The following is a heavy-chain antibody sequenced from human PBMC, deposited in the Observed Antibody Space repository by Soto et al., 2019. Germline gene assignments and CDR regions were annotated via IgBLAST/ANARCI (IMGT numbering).Heavy chain of an antibody. V-gene: IGHV3-23*01. CDR2: ISGSGGST. CDR3: AKVKKGAVAGYFDY. Sequence: GASVKVSCAASGFTFSSYAMSWVRQAPGKGLEWVSAISGSGGSTYYADSVKGRFTISRDNSKNTLYLQMNSLRAEDTAVYYCAKVKKGAVAGYFDYWGQGTLVTVSS. D-gene: IGHD6-19*01. CDR1: GFTFSSYA. J-gene: IGHJ4*02.